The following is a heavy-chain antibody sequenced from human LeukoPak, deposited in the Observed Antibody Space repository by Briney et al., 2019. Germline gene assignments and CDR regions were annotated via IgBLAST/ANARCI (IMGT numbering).Heavy chain of an antibody. CDR3: AKDIPQYSSSWYDDAFDI. V-gene: IGHV3-23*01. D-gene: IGHD6-13*01. J-gene: IGHJ3*02. CDR1: GFTFSSYA. CDR2: ISGSGGST. Sequence: GSLRLSCAASGFTFSSYAMSWVRQAPGKGLEGVSAISGSGGSTYYADSVKGRFTISRDNSKNTLYLQMNSMRAEDTAVYYCAKDIPQYSSSWYDDAFDIWGQGTMVTVSS.